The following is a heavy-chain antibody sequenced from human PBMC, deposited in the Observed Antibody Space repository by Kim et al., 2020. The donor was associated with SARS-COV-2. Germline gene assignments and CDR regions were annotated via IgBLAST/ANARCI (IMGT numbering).Heavy chain of an antibody. D-gene: IGHD1-7*01. CDR3: ARGLRYGTTSRFDY. Sequence: TPSLKRRVTISVDTSKNQFSLKLSSVTAADTAVYYCARGLRYGTTSRFDYWGQGTLVTVSS. J-gene: IGHJ4*02. V-gene: IGHV4-34*01.